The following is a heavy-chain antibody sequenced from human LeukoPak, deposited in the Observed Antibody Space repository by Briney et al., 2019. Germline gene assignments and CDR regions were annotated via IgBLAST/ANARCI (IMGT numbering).Heavy chain of an antibody. CDR3: ARDGYSYGSWAFDI. CDR2: IYYSGST. J-gene: IGHJ3*02. Sequence: PSETLSLTCTVSGGSISSGGYYWSWIRQRPGKGLEWIGYIYYSGSTYYNPSLKSRVTISVDTSKNQFSLKLSSVTAADTAVYYCARDGYSYGSWAFDIWGQGTMVTVSS. V-gene: IGHV4-31*03. D-gene: IGHD5-18*01. CDR1: GGSISSGGYY.